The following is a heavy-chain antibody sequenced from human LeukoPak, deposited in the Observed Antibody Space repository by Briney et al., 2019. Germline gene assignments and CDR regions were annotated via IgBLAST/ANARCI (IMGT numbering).Heavy chain of an antibody. CDR3: ARMSNYYDSSGEDWFDP. V-gene: IGHV1-18*01. D-gene: IGHD3-22*01. Sequence: GALVKVSCKASGYTFTSYGISWVRQAPGQGLEWMGWISAYNGNTNYAQKLQGRVTMTTDTSTSTAYMELRSLRSDDTAVYYCARMSNYYDSSGEDWFDPWGQGTLITVSS. J-gene: IGHJ5*02. CDR2: ISAYNGNT. CDR1: GYTFTSYG.